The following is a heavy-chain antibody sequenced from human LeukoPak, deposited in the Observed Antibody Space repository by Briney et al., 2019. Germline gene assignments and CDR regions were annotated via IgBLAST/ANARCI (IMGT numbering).Heavy chain of an antibody. CDR2: IYYSGST. CDR1: GSTSXXX. J-gene: IGHJ4*02. CDR3: ATASDGSGSYADY. D-gene: IGHD3-10*01. V-gene: IGHV4-59*12. Sequence: GSTSXXXXXXXXXXPGXXXXXIGYIYYSGSTNYNPSLKSRVTISVDKSKNQFSLKLSSVTAADTAVYYCATASDGSGSYADYWGQGTLVTVSS.